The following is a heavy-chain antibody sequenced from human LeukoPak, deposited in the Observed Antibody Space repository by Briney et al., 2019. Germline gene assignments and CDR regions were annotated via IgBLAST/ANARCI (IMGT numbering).Heavy chain of an antibody. CDR1: GGSFSGYY. D-gene: IGHD4-17*01. J-gene: IGHJ4*02. CDR3: ARLYGSAFDY. CDR2: INHSGST. V-gene: IGHV4-34*01. Sequence: PSETLSLTCAVYGGSFSGYYWSWIRQPPGKGLEWIGEINHSGSTNYNPSLKSRVTISVDTSKNQFSLKLSSVTAADTAVYYCARLYGSAFDYWGQGTLVTVSS.